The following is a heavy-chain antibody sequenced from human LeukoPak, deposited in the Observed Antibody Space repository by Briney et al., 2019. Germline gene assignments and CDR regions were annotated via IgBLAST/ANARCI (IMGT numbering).Heavy chain of an antibody. J-gene: IGHJ4*02. Sequence: GASVKVSCKASGGTFSSYAISWVRQAPGQGLEWMGGIIPIFGTANYAQKFQGRVTITTDESTSTAYMELSSLRSEDTAVYYCARGYYDMLTGRISHFDYWGQGTLVTVSS. V-gene: IGHV1-69*05. D-gene: IGHD3-9*01. CDR1: GGTFSSYA. CDR2: IIPIFGTA. CDR3: ARGYYDMLTGRISHFDY.